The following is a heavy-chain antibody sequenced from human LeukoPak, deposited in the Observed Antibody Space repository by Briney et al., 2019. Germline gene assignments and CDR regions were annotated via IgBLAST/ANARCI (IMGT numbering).Heavy chain of an antibody. CDR3: ASSNSLVVVVATQFDY. D-gene: IGHD2-15*01. CDR2: IYYTGST. CDR1: GGPISSGSHY. J-gene: IGHJ4*02. Sequence: SETLSLTCSVSGGPISSGSHYWGWIRQPPGKGLEWIGSIYYTGSTYYNPSLKSRVIISVDTSKDQFSLRLSSMTAADTAVYYCASSNSLVVVVATQFDYWGQGTLVTVSS. V-gene: IGHV4-39*01.